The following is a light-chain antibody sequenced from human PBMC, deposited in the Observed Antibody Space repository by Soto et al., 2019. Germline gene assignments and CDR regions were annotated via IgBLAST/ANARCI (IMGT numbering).Light chain of an antibody. J-gene: IGLJ2*01. CDR1: SSNIGRNT. V-gene: IGLV1-44*01. Sequence: QSVLTQPPSASGTPGQRVTISCSGSSSNIGRNTVSWYQHLPGTAPKLLIYSNDQRPSGVPDRFSGSKSGTSASLAISGLQSEDEADYYCAAWDDNLHGLFGGGTKLTVL. CDR2: SND. CDR3: AAWDDNLHGL.